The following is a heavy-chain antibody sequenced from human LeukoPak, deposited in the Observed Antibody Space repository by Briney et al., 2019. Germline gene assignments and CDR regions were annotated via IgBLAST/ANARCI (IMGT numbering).Heavy chain of an antibody. CDR2: IYFGGST. CDR3: ARTDIYYPYDTFDI. D-gene: IGHD1-26*01. CDR1: GFTFSSYG. J-gene: IGHJ3*02. Sequence: PGGSLRLSCAASGFTFSSYGMHWVRQPPGKGLEWIGNIYFGGSTYYNPSLKSRVTISIDTSKKHFSLKLSSVTAADTAVYYCARTDIYYPYDTFDIWGQGTMVTVSS. V-gene: IGHV4-39*07.